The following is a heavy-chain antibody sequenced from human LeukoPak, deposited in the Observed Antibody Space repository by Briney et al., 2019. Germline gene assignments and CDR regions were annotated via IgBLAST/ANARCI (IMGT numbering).Heavy chain of an antibody. CDR3: ARVGPYSSSSGVDY. CDR2: ISYDGSNK. Sequence: GGSLRLSCAASGFTFSSYAVYWVRQAPGKGLEWVAVISYDGSNKYYADSVKGRFTISRDNSKNTLYLQMNSLRAEDTAVYYCARVGPYSSSSGVDYWAQGTLVTVSS. CDR1: GFTFSSYA. D-gene: IGHD6-6*01. V-gene: IGHV3-30-3*01. J-gene: IGHJ4*02.